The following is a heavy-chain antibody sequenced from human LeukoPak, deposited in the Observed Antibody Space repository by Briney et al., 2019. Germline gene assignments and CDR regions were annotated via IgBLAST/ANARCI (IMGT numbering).Heavy chain of an antibody. D-gene: IGHD3-10*01. CDR3: ARDRRVGFRELPTDY. J-gene: IGHJ4*02. V-gene: IGHV1-3*01. CDR2: MNAGNGNT. CDR1: GYTFTSYA. Sequence: ASVKVSCKASGYTFTSYAMHWVRQAPGQRLEWMGWMNAGNGNTKYSQKFQGRVTIIRDTSASTVYMELSSLRSEDTAVYYCARDRRVGFRELPTDYWGQGTLVTVSS.